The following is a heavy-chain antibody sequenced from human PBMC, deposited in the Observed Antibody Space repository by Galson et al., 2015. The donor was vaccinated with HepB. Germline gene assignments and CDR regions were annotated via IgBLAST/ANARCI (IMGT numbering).Heavy chain of an antibody. CDR1: GSTFTSYD. CDR2: MNPNSGNT. CDR3: ASRGGYCSGGGCYPYGMDV. Sequence: SVTVSCKASGSTFTSYDINWVRQTTGQGLEWMGWMNPNSGNTGYAQKFQGRVTMTRNTSIDTAYLELTSLRSEDTAVYYCASRGGYCSGGGCYPYGMDVWGQGTTVIVSS. V-gene: IGHV1-8*01. J-gene: IGHJ6*02. D-gene: IGHD2-15*01.